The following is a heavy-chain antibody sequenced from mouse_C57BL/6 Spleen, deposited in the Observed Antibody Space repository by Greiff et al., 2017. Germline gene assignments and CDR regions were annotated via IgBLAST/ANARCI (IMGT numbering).Heavy chain of an antibody. J-gene: IGHJ2*01. Sequence: VQLKQSGPELVKPGASVKISCKASGYAFSSSWMNWVKQRPGKGLEWIGRIYPGDGDTNYNGKFKGKATLTADKSSSTAYMQLSSLTSEDSAVYFCARGGFWALDYWGQGTTLTVSS. CDR1: GYAFSSSW. V-gene: IGHV1-82*01. CDR3: ARGGFWALDY. D-gene: IGHD4-1*01. CDR2: IYPGDGDT.